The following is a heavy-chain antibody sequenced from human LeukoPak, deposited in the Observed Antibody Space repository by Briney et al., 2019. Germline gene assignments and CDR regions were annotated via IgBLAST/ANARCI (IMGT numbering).Heavy chain of an antibody. D-gene: IGHD1-7*01. CDR3: ARDYWWNYDY. Sequence: GGSLRLSCAASGFTFSSYAMSWVRQAPGKGLEWVSAISGSGGSTYYPGSVRGRSTISRDNSKNTIYLQMDSLRAEDTAIYYCARDYWWNYDYWGQGTLVTVSS. CDR1: GFTFSSYA. CDR2: ISGSGGST. V-gene: IGHV3-23*01. J-gene: IGHJ4*02.